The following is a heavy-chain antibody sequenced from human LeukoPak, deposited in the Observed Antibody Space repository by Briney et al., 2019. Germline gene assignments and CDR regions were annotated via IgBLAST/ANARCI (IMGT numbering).Heavy chain of an antibody. D-gene: IGHD3-3*01. V-gene: IGHV1-2*02. Sequence: GASVKVSCKASGYTFTGYYMHWVRQAPGQGPEWMGWINPNSGGTNYAQKFQGRVTMTRDTSISTAYMELSRLRSDDTAVYYCARDFWSGYYFLDYWGQGTLVTVSS. CDR2: INPNSGGT. CDR1: GYTFTGYY. J-gene: IGHJ4*02. CDR3: ARDFWSGYYFLDY.